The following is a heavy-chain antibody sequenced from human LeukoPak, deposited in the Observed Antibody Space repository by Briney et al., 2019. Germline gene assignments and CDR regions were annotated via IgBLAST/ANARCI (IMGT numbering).Heavy chain of an antibody. D-gene: IGHD3-10*01. CDR1: GFTISSYS. CDR3: GWFGEPFDY. V-gene: IGHV3-21*01. J-gene: IGHJ4*02. Sequence: GLSLRRSCAPSGFTISSYSMDWVRQAPGKGLEWVSSISSSSSYIYYADSVKGRFTISRDNAKNSLYLQMNSLRAEDTAVYYCGWFGEPFDYWGQGTLVTVSS. CDR2: ISSSSSYI.